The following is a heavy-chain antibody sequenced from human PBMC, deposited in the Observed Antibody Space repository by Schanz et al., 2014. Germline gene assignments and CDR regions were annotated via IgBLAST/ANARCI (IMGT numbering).Heavy chain of an antibody. CDR1: GYIFINSG. CDR2: ISVYTGNT. CDR3: AKAEYDILTDSYSRLDP. Sequence: QIQLVQSGPEVKKPGATVKVSCKAPGYIFINSGISWVRQAPGQGLEWVGWISVYTGNTKYGQKVQGRVTMTADTSTNTAYMELRSLRSDDTAVYYCAKAEYDILTDSYSRLDPWGQGTLVTVSS. V-gene: IGHV1-18*01. D-gene: IGHD3-9*01. J-gene: IGHJ5*02.